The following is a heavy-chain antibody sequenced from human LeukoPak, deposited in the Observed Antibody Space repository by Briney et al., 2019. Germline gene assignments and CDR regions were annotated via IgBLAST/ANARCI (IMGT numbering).Heavy chain of an antibody. V-gene: IGHV4-4*02. D-gene: IGHD6-19*01. CDR1: GGSISSSNW. Sequence: PSGTLSLTCAVSGGSISSSNWWRWVRQPPGKELEWIGEIYHSGSTNYNPSLKSRVTISVDKSKNQFSLKPSSVTAADTAVYYCASSGWYLSSFNWGQGTLVTVSS. CDR2: IYHSGST. CDR3: ASSGWYLSSFN. J-gene: IGHJ4*02.